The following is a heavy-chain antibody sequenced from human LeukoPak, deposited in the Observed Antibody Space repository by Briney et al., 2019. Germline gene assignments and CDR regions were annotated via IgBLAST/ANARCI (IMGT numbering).Heavy chain of an antibody. J-gene: IGHJ4*02. Sequence: GGSLRLSCSASGFTFSSYWMHWVRQAPGKGLVWVSRINSDGSSTSYADSVKGRFTVSRDNAKNTLYLQMNSLRAEDTAVYYCGNLDTPMGYWGQGTLVTVSS. D-gene: IGHD5-18*01. CDR3: GNLDTPMGY. CDR1: GFTFSSYW. V-gene: IGHV3-74*01. CDR2: INSDGSST.